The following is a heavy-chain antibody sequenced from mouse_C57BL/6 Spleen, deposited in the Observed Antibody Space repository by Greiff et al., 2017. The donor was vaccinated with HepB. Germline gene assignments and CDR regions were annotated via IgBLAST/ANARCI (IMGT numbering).Heavy chain of an antibody. J-gene: IGHJ2*01. Sequence: VKLVESGAELVRPGASVTLSCKASGYTFTDYEMHWVKQTPVHGLEWIGAIDPETGGTAYNQKFKGKAILTADKSSSTAYMELRSLTSEDSAVYYCTRKGAYYSNSYYFDYWGQGTTLTVSS. CDR3: TRKGAYYSNSYYFDY. CDR2: IDPETGGT. D-gene: IGHD2-5*01. V-gene: IGHV1-15*01. CDR1: GYTFTDYE.